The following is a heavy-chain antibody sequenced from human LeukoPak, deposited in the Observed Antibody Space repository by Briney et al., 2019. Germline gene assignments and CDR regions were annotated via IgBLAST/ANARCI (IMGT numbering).Heavy chain of an antibody. CDR3: ARATTIFGVAVDAFDI. CDR1: GFTFSSYS. D-gene: IGHD3-3*01. J-gene: IGHJ3*02. CDR2: ISSSSSYI. Sequence: GGSLRLSCAASGFTFSSYSMNWVRQAPGKGLEWVSSISSSSSYIYYADSVKGRFTISRDNSKNTLYLQMNSLRAEDTAVYYCARATTIFGVAVDAFDIWGQGTMVTVSS. V-gene: IGHV3-21*01.